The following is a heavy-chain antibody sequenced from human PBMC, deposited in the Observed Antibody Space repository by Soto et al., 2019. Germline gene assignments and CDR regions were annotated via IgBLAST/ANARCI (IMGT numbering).Heavy chain of an antibody. Sequence: GGSLRLSCAASGFTFSSYDMHWVRQATGKGLEWVSAIGTAGDPYYPGSVKGRFTISRENAKNSLYLQMSSLRAGDTAVYYCARAYYYGSGSLGYGMDVWGQGTTVTVSS. CDR3: ARAYYYGSGSLGYGMDV. CDR1: GFTFSSYD. J-gene: IGHJ6*02. V-gene: IGHV3-13*05. CDR2: IGTAGDP. D-gene: IGHD3-10*01.